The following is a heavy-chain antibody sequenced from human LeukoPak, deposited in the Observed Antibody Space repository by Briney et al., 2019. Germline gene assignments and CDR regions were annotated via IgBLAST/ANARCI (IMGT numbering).Heavy chain of an antibody. Sequence: GGTLRLSCAASGFTFSSYGMSWVRQAPGKGLEWVSAISGSGGSTYYADSVKGRFTISRDNSMNTLYLQMNSLRAEDTAVYYCAKVRWGSDNALDSWGQGTLVTGSS. CDR3: AKVRWGSDNALDS. CDR2: ISGSGGST. V-gene: IGHV3-23*01. CDR1: GFTFSSYG. J-gene: IGHJ4*02. D-gene: IGHD3-16*01.